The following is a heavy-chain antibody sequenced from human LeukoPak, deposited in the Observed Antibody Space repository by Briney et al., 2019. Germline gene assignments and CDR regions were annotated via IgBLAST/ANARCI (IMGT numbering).Heavy chain of an antibody. D-gene: IGHD3-10*01. CDR2: ISAYNGNT. CDR3: ARDLVSRGWARFGALSI. J-gene: IGHJ4*02. Sequence: ASVKVSCKASGYTFTSYGISWVRQAPGQVLGWMGWISAYNGNTNYAQKLQGRVTMTTDTSTSTAYMELRSLRSDDTAVYYCARDLVSRGWARFGALSIWGQGTLVTVSS. V-gene: IGHV1-18*01. CDR1: GYTFTSYG.